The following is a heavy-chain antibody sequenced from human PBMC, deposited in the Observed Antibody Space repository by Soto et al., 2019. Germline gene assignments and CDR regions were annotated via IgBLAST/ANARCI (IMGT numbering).Heavy chain of an antibody. CDR1: GGSISSYY. V-gene: IGHV4-59*13. Sequence: SETLSLTCTVSGGSISSYYWSWIRQPPGKGLEWIGYIYYSGSTNYNPSLKSRVTISVDTSKNQFSLKLSSVTAADTAVYYCARAYGDCFXYWGQGTLVTVSS. CDR3: ARAYGDCFXY. D-gene: IGHD4-17*01. CDR2: IYYSGST. J-gene: IGHJ4*02.